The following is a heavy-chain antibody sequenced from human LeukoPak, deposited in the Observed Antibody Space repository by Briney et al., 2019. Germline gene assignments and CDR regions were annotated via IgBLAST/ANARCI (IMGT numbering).Heavy chain of an antibody. J-gene: IGHJ4*02. CDR1: GLTFTNYG. D-gene: IGHD7-27*01. CDR2: INSDGRST. V-gene: IGHV3-74*01. CDR3: AKDGETGDLDY. Sequence: PGGSLRLSCVASGLTFTNYGMMRVRQAPGKGLVWVSYINSDGRSTTYADSVKGRFTISRDNAKNTLYLQMNSLRAEDTAVYYCAKDGETGDLDYWGQGTLVTVSS.